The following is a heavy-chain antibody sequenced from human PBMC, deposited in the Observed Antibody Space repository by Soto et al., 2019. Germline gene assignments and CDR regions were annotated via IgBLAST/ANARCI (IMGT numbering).Heavy chain of an antibody. Sequence: GFLILSCAASGFTFSSYAMSWVRQAPGKGLEWVSAISGSGGSTYYADSVKGRFTISRDNSKNTLYLQMNSLRAEDTAVYYCAKDWAEDHFDYWGQGTLVTVSS. CDR3: AKDWAEDHFDY. CDR1: GFTFSSYA. J-gene: IGHJ4*02. V-gene: IGHV3-23*01. D-gene: IGHD2-15*01. CDR2: ISGSGGST.